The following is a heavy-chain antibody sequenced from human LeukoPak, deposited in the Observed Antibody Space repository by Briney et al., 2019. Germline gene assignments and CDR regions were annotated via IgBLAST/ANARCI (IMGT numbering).Heavy chain of an antibody. CDR2: IDTSGST. CDR1: GGSISSYY. V-gene: IGHV4-4*07. CDR3: ARVRNSGRYFDY. Sequence: SETLSLTCTVSGGSISSYYWSWIRQPAGKGLEWIGRIDTSGSTNYNPSLESRVTMSVDTSKNQFSLKLSSVTAADTAVYYCARVRNSGRYFDYWGQGTLVTVSS. J-gene: IGHJ4*02. D-gene: IGHD1-26*01.